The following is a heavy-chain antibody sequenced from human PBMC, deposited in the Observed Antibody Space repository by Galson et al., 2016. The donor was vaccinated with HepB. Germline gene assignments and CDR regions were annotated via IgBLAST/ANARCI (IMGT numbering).Heavy chain of an antibody. CDR3: ARESVVAGEPGWFDP. Sequence: SLRLSCAASGFPFTGYSMNWVRQAPGKGLEWVAYISASSNHIYYVDSVRGRFSVSRDNSKNPVYLQVNSLRTEDTAVYFCARESVVAGEPGWFDPWGLGTLVTVSS. V-gene: IGHV3-21*01. CDR2: ISASSNHI. D-gene: IGHD6-19*01. CDR1: GFPFTGYS. J-gene: IGHJ5*02.